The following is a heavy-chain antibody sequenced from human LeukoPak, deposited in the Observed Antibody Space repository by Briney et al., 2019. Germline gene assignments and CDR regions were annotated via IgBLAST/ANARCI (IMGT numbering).Heavy chain of an antibody. CDR2: ISWNSGSI. J-gene: IGHJ4*02. CDR1: GFTFDDYA. D-gene: IGHD6-13*01. Sequence: PGRSLRLSCAASGFTFDDYAMHWVRQAPGKGLEWVSGISWNSGSIGYADSVKGRFTISRDNAKNSVYLQMNSLRAEDTAVYHCARAGGTSWADYWGQGTLVTVSS. V-gene: IGHV3-9*01. CDR3: ARAGGTSWADY.